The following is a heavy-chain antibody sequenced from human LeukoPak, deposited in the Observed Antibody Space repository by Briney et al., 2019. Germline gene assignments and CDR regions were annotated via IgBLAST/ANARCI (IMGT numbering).Heavy chain of an antibody. CDR2: ISSSGSTI. CDR3: ARVAVRGVPCY. V-gene: IGHV3-48*03. D-gene: IGHD3-10*01. Sequence: PGGSLRLSCAASGFTFSSYEMNWVRQAPGKGLEWVSYISSSGSTIYYADSVKGRFTISRDNAKNSLYLQMNSLRAEDTAVYYCARVAVRGVPCYWGQGTLVTVSS. CDR1: GFTFSSYE. J-gene: IGHJ4*02.